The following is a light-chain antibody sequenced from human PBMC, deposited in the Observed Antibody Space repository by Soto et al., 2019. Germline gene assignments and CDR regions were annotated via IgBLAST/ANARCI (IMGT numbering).Light chain of an antibody. CDR2: DAS. J-gene: IGKJ2*01. V-gene: IGKV1-33*01. CDR3: QQYDNLPGGT. Sequence: DIQMTQSPSSLSASVGDRVTITCQASQDISNYLNWYQQKPGKAPKLLIYDASYLETGVPSRFSGSGSGTDFTFTISSLQPEDIATYYCQQYDNLPGGTFGQGTKLEIK. CDR1: QDISNY.